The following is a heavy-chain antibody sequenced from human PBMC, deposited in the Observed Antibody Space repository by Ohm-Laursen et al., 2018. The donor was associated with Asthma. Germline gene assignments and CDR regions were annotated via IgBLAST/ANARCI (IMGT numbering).Heavy chain of an antibody. D-gene: IGHD1-26*01. CDR1: GFTFSSYT. CDR2: MNGNGDTT. Sequence: SLRLSCAASGFTFSSYTMHWVRQAPGKGLDYVSSMNGNGDTTHYADSVKGRFTISRGNSKNTLYLQMSSLRAEDTAVYHCIKELSGTYSFDYWGQGALVTVSS. V-gene: IGHV3-64D*08. J-gene: IGHJ4*02. CDR3: IKELSGTYSFDY.